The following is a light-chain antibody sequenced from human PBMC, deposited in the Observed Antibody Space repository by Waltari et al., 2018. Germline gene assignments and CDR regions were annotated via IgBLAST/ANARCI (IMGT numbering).Light chain of an antibody. J-gene: IGKJ1*01. V-gene: IGKV3-20*01. CDR1: QSICRT. Sequence: EIVLTQSSVTLSLSPGERPTLSCRASQSICRTLACYQQKPGQAPRLLIYGASIRASGILDKFSGTGSGTDFSLTINRLEPEDFAVYFCQHYVRLPATFGQGTKVEI. CDR3: QHYVRLPAT. CDR2: GAS.